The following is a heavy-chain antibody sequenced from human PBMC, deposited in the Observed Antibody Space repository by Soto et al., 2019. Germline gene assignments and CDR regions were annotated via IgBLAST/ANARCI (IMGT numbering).Heavy chain of an antibody. CDR3: AKEMGARKPLDY. Sequence: EVQLLESGGGLVQPGGSLRLSCAASGFTFSSYGMSWVRQAPGRGLEFISALSDSGGNTYYADSVKGRFTISRDNSKDTLYLPMNNLRVEDTALYYCAKEMGARKPLDYWGQGTLVTVSS. CDR2: LSDSGGNT. D-gene: IGHD1-26*01. CDR1: GFTFSSYG. J-gene: IGHJ4*02. V-gene: IGHV3-23*01.